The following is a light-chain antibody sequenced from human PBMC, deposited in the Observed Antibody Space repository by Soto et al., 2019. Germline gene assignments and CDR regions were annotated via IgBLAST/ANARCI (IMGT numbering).Light chain of an antibody. CDR1: QTVTNSF. V-gene: IGKV3-20*01. CDR2: GIS. CDR3: QQYSSLPHT. Sequence: IVMTQSPGTLSVSPGERATLSCRASQTVTNSFFAWYQQKPGQAPRLLIYGISSRATGIPDRFSGSGSGTDFTLTISRLEPEDFVVYFCQQYSSLPHTFGQGTKLEVK. J-gene: IGKJ2*01.